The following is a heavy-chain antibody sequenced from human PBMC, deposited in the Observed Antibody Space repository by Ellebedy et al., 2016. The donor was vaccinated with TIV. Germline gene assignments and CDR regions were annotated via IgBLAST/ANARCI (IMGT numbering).Heavy chain of an antibody. Sequence: GGSLRLSCTASGFTVTSNYMSWVRQAPGKGLEWVSAISGSGGSTYYADSVKGRFTISRDNSKNTLYLQMNSLRAEDTAVYYCAKGEVVTTIGAFDIWGQGTMVTVSS. CDR2: ISGSGGST. J-gene: IGHJ3*02. V-gene: IGHV3-23*01. D-gene: IGHD2-21*02. CDR1: GFTVTSNY. CDR3: AKGEVVTTIGAFDI.